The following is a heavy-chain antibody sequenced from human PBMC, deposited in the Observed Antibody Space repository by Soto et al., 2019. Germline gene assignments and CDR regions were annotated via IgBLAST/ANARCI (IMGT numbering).Heavy chain of an antibody. CDR2: IYYSGST. V-gene: IGHV4-34*01. CDR3: ARRPRIAVAGTGGYYYYYYMDV. D-gene: IGHD6-19*01. J-gene: IGHJ6*03. CDR1: GGSFSGYY. Sequence: SETLSLTCAVYGGSFSGYYWSWIRQPPGKGLEWIGSIYYSGSTYYNPSLKSRVTISVDTSKNQFSLKLSSVTAADTAVYYCARRPRIAVAGTGGYYYYYYMDVWGKGTTVTVSS.